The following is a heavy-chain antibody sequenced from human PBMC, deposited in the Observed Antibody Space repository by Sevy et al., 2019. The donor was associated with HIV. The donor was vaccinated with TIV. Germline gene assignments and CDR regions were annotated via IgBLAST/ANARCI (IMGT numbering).Heavy chain of an antibody. Sequence: SETLSLTCTVSGDSITRYFWSWIQQPPGKGLEWIGYMYHSGSTNYNPSLKRRVSLSIDTSKNEFSLTLSSVTAADTAVYYCARDYRRDFWSGYSNYFDPWGPGILVTVSS. CDR1: GDSITRYF. J-gene: IGHJ5*02. CDR3: ARDYRRDFWSGYSNYFDP. D-gene: IGHD3-3*01. CDR2: MYHSGST. V-gene: IGHV4-59*01.